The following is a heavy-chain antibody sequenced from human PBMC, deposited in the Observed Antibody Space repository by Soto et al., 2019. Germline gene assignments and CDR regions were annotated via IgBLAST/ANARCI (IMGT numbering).Heavy chain of an antibody. CDR3: AKTYYDFWSGYYRAMGY. Sequence: QVQLVESGGGVVQPGRSLRLSCAASGFTFSSYGMHWVRQAPGKGLEWVAVISYDGSNKYYADSVKGRFTISRDNSKNTLCLQMNSLRAEDTAVYYCAKTYYDFWSGYYRAMGYWGQGTLVTVSS. CDR2: ISYDGSNK. V-gene: IGHV3-30*18. J-gene: IGHJ4*02. D-gene: IGHD3-3*01. CDR1: GFTFSSYG.